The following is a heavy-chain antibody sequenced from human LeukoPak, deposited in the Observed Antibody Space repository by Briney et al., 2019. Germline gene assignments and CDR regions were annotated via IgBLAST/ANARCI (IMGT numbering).Heavy chain of an antibody. CDR3: AREFSGNFDY. J-gene: IGHJ4*02. CDR2: IYYSGST. CDR1: GGSISSYY. D-gene: IGHD6-19*01. Sequence: KPSETLSLTCTISGGSISSYYWSWIRQPPGKGLEWIGYIYYSGSTNYNPSLKSRVTISVDTSKNQFSLKLSSVTAADTAVYYCAREFSGNFDYWGQGTLVTVSS. V-gene: IGHV4-59*01.